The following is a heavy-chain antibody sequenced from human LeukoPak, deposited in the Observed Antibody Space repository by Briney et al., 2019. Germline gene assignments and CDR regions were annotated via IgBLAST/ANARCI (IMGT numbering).Heavy chain of an antibody. CDR3: ARERSAVAVDAFDI. CDR1: GYTFTSYA. J-gene: IGHJ3*02. D-gene: IGHD4-23*01. CDR2: INTNTGNP. Sequence: GASVKVSCKASGYTFTSYAMNWVRQAPGQGLEWMGWINTNTGNPTYAQDFTGRFVFSLDTSVSTSYLQISSLKAEDTAVYYCARERSAVAVDAFDIWGQGTMVTVSS. V-gene: IGHV7-4-1*02.